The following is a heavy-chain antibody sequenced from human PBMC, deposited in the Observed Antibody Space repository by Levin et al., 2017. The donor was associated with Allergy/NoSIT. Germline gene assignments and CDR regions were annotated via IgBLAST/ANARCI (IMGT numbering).Heavy chain of an antibody. D-gene: IGHD5-18*01. V-gene: IGHV4-31*03. CDR1: GGSISSGGYY. J-gene: IGHJ4*02. CDR2: IYYSGST. CDR3: ARVGDLRGYPTFDY. Sequence: PSQTLSLTCTVSGGSISSGGYYWSWIRQHPGKDLEWIGYIYYSGSTYYNPSLKSRVTISVDTSKNQFSLKLSSVTAADTAVYYCARVGDLRGYPTFDYWGQGTLVTVSS.